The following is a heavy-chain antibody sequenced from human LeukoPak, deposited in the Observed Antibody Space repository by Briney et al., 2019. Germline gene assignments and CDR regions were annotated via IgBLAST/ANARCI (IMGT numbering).Heavy chain of an antibody. CDR2: ISAYNGNT. J-gene: IGHJ4*02. Sequence: ASVKVSCKASGYTFTSYGISWVRQAPGQGLEWMGWISAYNGNTNYAQKLQGRVTMTTDISTSTAYMELRSLRSDDTAVYYCARDLVHDYGDYYSDYWGQGTLVTVSS. CDR1: GYTFTSYG. CDR3: ARDLVHDYGDYYSDY. V-gene: IGHV1-18*01. D-gene: IGHD4-17*01.